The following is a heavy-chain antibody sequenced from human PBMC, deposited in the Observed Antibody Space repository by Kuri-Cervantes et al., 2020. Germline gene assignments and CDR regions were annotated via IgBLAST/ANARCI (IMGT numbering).Heavy chain of an antibody. V-gene: IGHV1-18*01. J-gene: IGHJ6*03. Sequence: ASVKVSCKASGYTFTSYGISWVRQAPGQGLEWMGWISAYNGNTNYAQKLQGRVTMTTDTSTSTAYMELSSLRSEDTAVYYCARDEYSSSKRRVYYYYMDVWGKGTTVTVSS. D-gene: IGHD6-6*01. CDR2: ISAYNGNT. CDR1: GYTFTSYG. CDR3: ARDEYSSSKRRVYYYYMDV.